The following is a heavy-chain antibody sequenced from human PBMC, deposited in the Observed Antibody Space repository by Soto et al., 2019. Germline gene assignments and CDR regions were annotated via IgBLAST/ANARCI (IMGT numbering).Heavy chain of an antibody. CDR1: GASISDYY. J-gene: IGHJ4*02. Sequence: QVQLQESGPGLVKPSETLSLTCTVSGASISDYYWSWIRQPAGQGLVCIGRIYASGNNNNNPSLKSRVTMSVDTSKNQFSLTLNSVTAADTAVYYCARESRSALGTVEHWGRGTLVTVSS. CDR2: IYASGNN. V-gene: IGHV4-4*07. D-gene: IGHD6-13*01. CDR3: ARESRSALGTVEH.